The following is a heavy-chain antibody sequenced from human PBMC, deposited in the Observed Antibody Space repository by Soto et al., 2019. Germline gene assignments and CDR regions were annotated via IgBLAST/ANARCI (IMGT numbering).Heavy chain of an antibody. CDR2: IIPILGIA. CDR1: GGTFSSYT. D-gene: IGHD3-10*01. V-gene: IGHV1-69*02. CDR3: AYYYGSGSYPFDY. Sequence: SVKVSCKASGGTFSSYTISWVRQAPGQGLEWMGRIIPILGIANYAQKFQGRVTITADKSTSTAYMELSSLRSEDTAVYYCAYYYGSGSYPFDYWGQGTLVTVSS. J-gene: IGHJ4*02.